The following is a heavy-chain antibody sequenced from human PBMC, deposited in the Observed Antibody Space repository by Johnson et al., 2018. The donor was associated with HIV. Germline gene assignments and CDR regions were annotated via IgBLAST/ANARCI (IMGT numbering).Heavy chain of an antibody. CDR3: ARGRASWELYDAFEI. CDR1: GVTFSSYG. D-gene: IGHD1-26*01. Sequence: QVQLVESGGGVVQPGRSLRLSCAASGVTFSSYGMHWVRQAPGKGLEWVAVIWYDGSNNYYADSVQGRFTISRDNSKNTRYLQMSRLRAGDTAVYYCARGRASWELYDAFEIWGQGTMVIVSS. J-gene: IGHJ3*02. CDR2: IWYDGSNN. V-gene: IGHV3-33*01.